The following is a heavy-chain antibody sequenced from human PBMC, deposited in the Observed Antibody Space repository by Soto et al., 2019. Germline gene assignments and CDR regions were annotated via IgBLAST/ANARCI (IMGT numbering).Heavy chain of an antibody. CDR2: INPSSGSP. CDR3: ARGVVVKVYEMGGHDY. V-gene: IGHV1-46*01. CDR1: GYTFSRYY. J-gene: IGHJ4*02. D-gene: IGHD2-8*01. Sequence: ASVKVSCKTSGYTFSRYYMHWVRQAPGQGLEWMGIINPSSGSPNYAQKFLGRLTVTRDKSTSTVYMELNGLNSEDTAMYYCARGVVVKVYEMGGHDYWGQGTLVTVSS.